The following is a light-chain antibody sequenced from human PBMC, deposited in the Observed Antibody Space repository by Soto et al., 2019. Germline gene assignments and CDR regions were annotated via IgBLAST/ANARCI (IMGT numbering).Light chain of an antibody. V-gene: IGKV3-15*01. CDR2: SAS. J-gene: IGKJ2*01. CDR1: QSVSSS. CDR3: QQYINGYT. Sequence: EVVMTQSPATLSVFPGERVTLSCRASQSVSSSLAWYQQKPGQAPRLLIYSASTRATGIPARFSGSGYGTEFTLTISSLESEDFAVYYCQQYINGYTFGQGTKLEIK.